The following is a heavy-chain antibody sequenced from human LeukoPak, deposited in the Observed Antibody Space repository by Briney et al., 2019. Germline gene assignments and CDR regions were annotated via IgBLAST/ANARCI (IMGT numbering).Heavy chain of an antibody. V-gene: IGHV3-21*01. CDR2: ISSSSSYI. Sequence: PGGSLRLSCAASGFTFSSYSMNWVRQAPGKGLEWVSSISSSSSYIYYADSVKGRFTISRDNAKNSLYLQMNSLRAEDTAVYYCATGGRGAFDIWGQGTMVTVSS. CDR1: GFTFSSYS. CDR3: ATGGRGAFDI. D-gene: IGHD3-16*01. J-gene: IGHJ3*02.